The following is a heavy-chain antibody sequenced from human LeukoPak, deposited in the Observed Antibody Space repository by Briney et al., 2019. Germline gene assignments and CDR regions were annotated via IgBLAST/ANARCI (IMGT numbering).Heavy chain of an antibody. J-gene: IGHJ4*02. CDR3: TRDGSEGFDY. D-gene: IGHD2-15*01. Sequence: GGSLRLSCAASGFTFATYGMSWVRQAPGKGLEWVGFIRTKAYGGTTEYAASVKGRFTISRDDSKSIAYLQMNSLKTEDTAVYYCTRDGSEGFDYWGQGTLVTVSS. CDR2: IRTKAYGGTT. CDR1: GFTFATYG. V-gene: IGHV3-49*04.